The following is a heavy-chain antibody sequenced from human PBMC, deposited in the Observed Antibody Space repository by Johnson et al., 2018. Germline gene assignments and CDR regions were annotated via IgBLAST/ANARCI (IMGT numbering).Heavy chain of an antibody. V-gene: IGHV3-9*01. Sequence: EVQLVESGGGVVQPGRSLRLSCAASGFTFDDYAMHWVRQAPGKGLEWVSGISWNSGSIGYADSVKGRFTISRDNAKNSLYLQMNSLRAEDTALYYCAKDNSYSGSLGAFDIWGQGTMVTVSS. CDR3: AKDNSYSGSLGAFDI. CDR1: GFTFDDYA. J-gene: IGHJ3*02. D-gene: IGHD1-26*01. CDR2: ISWNSGSI.